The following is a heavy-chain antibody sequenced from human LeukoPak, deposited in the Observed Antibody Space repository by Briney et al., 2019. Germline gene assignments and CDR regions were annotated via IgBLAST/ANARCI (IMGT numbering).Heavy chain of an antibody. CDR2: ISSSSSYI. Sequence: GGSLRLSCAASGFTFSSYSVNWVRQAPGKGLEWVSSISSSSSYIYYADSVKGRFTISRDNAKNSLYLQMNSLRAVDTAVYYCARDPEGDCCPYWGQGTLVTVSS. V-gene: IGHV3-21*01. CDR3: ARDPEGDCCPY. CDR1: GFTFSSYS. J-gene: IGHJ4*02. D-gene: IGHD2-21*02.